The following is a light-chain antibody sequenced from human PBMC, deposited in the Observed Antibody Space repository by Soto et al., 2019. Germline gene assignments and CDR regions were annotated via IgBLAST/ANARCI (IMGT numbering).Light chain of an antibody. Sequence: DIQMTQSPSSLSASVGDRVTISCRASQSISTYLNWYLQKPGTAPRLLIYRASSVKSGVPPRFSGSGSGRDFTLTISSLRPEDTATYFCQQSYSSPPWTFGQGTKVEVK. CDR2: RAS. CDR1: QSISTY. J-gene: IGKJ1*01. CDR3: QQSYSSPPWT. V-gene: IGKV1-39*01.